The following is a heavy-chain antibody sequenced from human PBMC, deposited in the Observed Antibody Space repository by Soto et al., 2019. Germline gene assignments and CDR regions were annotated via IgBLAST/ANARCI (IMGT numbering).Heavy chain of an antibody. J-gene: IGHJ4*02. CDR2: ISTNEIT. CDR1: GFTFNTYA. Sequence: EVQLVESGGGLVQPGGSLRLSCAASGFTFNTYAMHWVRQAPGKGLEYVSSISTNEITYYTNSVRGRFTISRDNSKNTVYLQMGSLRAEDMAVYYCARGVGQCSGPNCYDYLDYWGQGALVTVSS. D-gene: IGHD5-12*01. V-gene: IGHV3-64*01. CDR3: ARGVGQCSGPNCYDYLDY.